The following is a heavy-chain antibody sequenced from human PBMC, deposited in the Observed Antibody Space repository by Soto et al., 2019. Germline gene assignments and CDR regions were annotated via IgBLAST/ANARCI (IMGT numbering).Heavy chain of an antibody. CDR1: GFSLSTSGVG. Sequence: QITLKESGPPLVKPTQTLTLTCTFSGFSLSTSGVGVGWIRQPPGKALEWLALIYWDDDKRYSPSLKSRLTIXXDTAKNQALLTMPNKDPVDTAPYSCPHFAGSVMVPWRRGTLLTVSS. V-gene: IGHV2-5*02. CDR2: IYWDDDK. J-gene: IGHJ5*02. D-gene: IGHD3-10*01. CDR3: PHFAGSVMVP.